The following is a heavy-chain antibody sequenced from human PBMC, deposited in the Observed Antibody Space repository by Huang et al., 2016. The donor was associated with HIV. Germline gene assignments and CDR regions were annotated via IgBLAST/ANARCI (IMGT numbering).Heavy chain of an antibody. Sequence: EVQLVESGGGLVQPGGSLRLSCAASGFTFSNYWMSWVRQARGKGVEGGEKIKQDGSETYYVDSVKGRFTISRDNAKNSLYLQMNSLRAEDTAVYYCASQPGPWGQGTLVTVSS. CDR1: GFTFSNYW. V-gene: IGHV3-7*01. CDR2: IKQDGSET. CDR3: ASQPGP. J-gene: IGHJ5*02.